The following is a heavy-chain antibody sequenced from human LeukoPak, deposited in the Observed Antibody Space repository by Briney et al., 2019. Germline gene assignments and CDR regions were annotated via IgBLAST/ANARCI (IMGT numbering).Heavy chain of an antibody. CDR1: GGSISSYY. J-gene: IGHJ4*02. Sequence: SETLSLTCTVSGGSISSYYWSWIRQPPGKGLEWIGYIYTSGSTNYNPSLKSRVTISVDTSKNQFSLKLSSVTAADTAVYYCARLYSFQHPDYWGQGTLVTVYS. CDR2: IYTSGST. CDR3: ARLYSFQHPDY. V-gene: IGHV4-4*09. D-gene: IGHD2-21*01.